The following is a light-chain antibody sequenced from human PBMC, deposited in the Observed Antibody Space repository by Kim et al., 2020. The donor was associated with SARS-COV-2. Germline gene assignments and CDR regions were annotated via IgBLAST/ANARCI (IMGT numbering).Light chain of an antibody. J-gene: IGLJ2*01. CDR2: GKN. CDR3: NSRDSNDNVG. V-gene: IGLV3-19*01. Sequence: SSELTQDSAVSVALGQTVRITCQGDSLRSYYATWYQQKPGQAPILVIYGKNNRPSGIPDRFSGSSSGNTASLTITGTQAGDEADYYCNSRDSNDNVGFGG. CDR1: SLRSYY.